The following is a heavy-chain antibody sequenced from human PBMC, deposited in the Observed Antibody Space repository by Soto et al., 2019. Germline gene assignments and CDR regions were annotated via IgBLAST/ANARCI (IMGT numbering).Heavy chain of an antibody. V-gene: IGHV3-7*01. CDR2: IKQDGSEK. J-gene: IGHJ4*02. CDR3: ASVAI. Sequence: EVQLVESGGGLVQPGGSLRLSCAASGFTFSNYWMSWVRQAPGKGLEWVANIKQDGSEKNYVVSVKGRFTISRDNAKNSLDLQMNSLRAEDTAVYYCASVAIWGQGTPVTVSS. CDR1: GFTFSNYW. D-gene: IGHD5-12*01.